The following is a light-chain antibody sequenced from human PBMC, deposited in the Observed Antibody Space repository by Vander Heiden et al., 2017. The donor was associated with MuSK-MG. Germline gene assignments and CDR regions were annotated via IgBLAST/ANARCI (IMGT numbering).Light chain of an antibody. J-gene: IGKJ4*01. CDR3: HQSDSTPII. Sequence: DIQMTQSPSSLSASVGDRVTITCRASQSISSYLNWYQQKPGKAPKLLIYAASSLQSGVPSRFSGSGSGTDFTLTISRLQPEDFATYYCHQSDSTPIIFSGGTKVEIK. CDR2: AAS. CDR1: QSISSY. V-gene: IGKV1-39*01.